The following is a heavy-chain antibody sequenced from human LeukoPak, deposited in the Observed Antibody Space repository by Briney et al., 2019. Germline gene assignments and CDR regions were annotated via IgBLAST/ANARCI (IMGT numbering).Heavy chain of an antibody. V-gene: IGHV3-21*01. J-gene: IGHJ6*04. CDR3: ARDTNYDILTGPSRLDV. Sequence: GGSLRLSCAASGFTFSSYSMNWVRQAPGKGLEWVSSISSSSSYIYYADSVKGRFTISRDNAKNSLYLQMNSLRAEDTAVYYCARDTNYDILTGPSRLDVWGKGTTVTVSS. CDR1: GFTFSSYS. CDR2: ISSSSSYI. D-gene: IGHD3-9*01.